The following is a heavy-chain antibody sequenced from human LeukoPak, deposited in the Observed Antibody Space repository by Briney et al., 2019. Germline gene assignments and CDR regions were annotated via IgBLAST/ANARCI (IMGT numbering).Heavy chain of an antibody. V-gene: IGHV4-30-4*08. J-gene: IGHJ4*02. CDR2: IYYSGST. D-gene: IGHD5-18*01. Sequence: SETLSLTCTVSDGSISSGDYYWSWIRQPPGKGLEWIGYIYYSGSTYYNPSLKSRVTISVDTSKNQFSLKLSSVTAADTAVYYCARVYSYGSHVPFDYWGQGTLVTVSS. CDR1: DGSISSGDYY. CDR3: ARVYSYGSHVPFDY.